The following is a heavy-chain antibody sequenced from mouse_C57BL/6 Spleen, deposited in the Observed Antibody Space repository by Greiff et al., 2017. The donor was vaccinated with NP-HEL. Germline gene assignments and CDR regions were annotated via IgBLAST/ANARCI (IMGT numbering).Heavy chain of an antibody. Sequence: EVQLQQSGAELVRPGASVKLSCTASGFNIKDYYMHWVKQRPEQGLEWIGRIDPEDGDTEYAPKFQGKATMTADTSSNTAYLQLSSLTSEDTAVYYCTTIYYDYDASFAYWGQGTLVTVSA. CDR2: IDPEDGDT. CDR3: TTIYYDYDASFAY. V-gene: IGHV14-1*01. D-gene: IGHD2-4*01. CDR1: GFNIKDYY. J-gene: IGHJ3*01.